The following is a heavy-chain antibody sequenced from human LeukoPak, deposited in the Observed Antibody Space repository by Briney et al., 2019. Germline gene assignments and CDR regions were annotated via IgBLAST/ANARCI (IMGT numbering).Heavy chain of an antibody. CDR3: AKTLYRYSMSAAAGTAGNWFDP. CDR1: RFTFSSYA. Sequence: GGSLRLSCAASRFTFSSYAMSWVRQAPGKGLEWVSAISGSGGSTYYADSVKGRFTISRDNSKNTLYLQMNSLRAEDTAVYYCAKTLYRYSMSAAAGTAGNWFDPWGQGTLVTVSS. CDR2: ISGSGGST. J-gene: IGHJ5*02. D-gene: IGHD6-13*01. V-gene: IGHV3-23*01.